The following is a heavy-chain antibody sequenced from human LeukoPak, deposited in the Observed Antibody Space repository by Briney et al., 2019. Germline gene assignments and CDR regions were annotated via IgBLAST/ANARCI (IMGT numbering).Heavy chain of an antibody. CDR3: ANLDGDYLDY. V-gene: IGHV3-30*02. D-gene: IGHD4-17*01. Sequence: GGSLRLSCAASVFSFSSYGMHWVRQAPGKGLEWVAFIRYDGSNKYYADSVKGRFTISRDNSKNTLYLQMNSLRAEDTAVYYCANLDGDYLDYWGQGTLVTVSS. CDR2: IRYDGSNK. J-gene: IGHJ4*02. CDR1: VFSFSSYG.